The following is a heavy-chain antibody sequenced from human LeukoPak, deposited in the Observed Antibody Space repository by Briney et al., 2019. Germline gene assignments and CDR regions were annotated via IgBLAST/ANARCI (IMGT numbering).Heavy chain of an antibody. CDR3: ARDRYYYYYYYMDV. Sequence: SETLSLTCAVYGVSFSGYYWSWIRQPPGKGLEWIGEINHSGSTNYNPSLKSRVTISVDTSKNQFSLKLSSVTAADTAVYYCARDRYYYYYYYMDVWGKGTTVTISS. CDR2: INHSGST. CDR1: GVSFSGYY. J-gene: IGHJ6*03. V-gene: IGHV4-34*01.